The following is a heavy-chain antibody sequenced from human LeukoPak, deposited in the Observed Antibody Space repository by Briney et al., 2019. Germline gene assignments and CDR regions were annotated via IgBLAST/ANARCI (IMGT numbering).Heavy chain of an antibody. Sequence: GGALRLSFAASRFSFSSCAMTWGRQAPGKGLERGSTITGSGQTAYYSDSVKGRFTTSRDNSKNTLYLEMSSLRAEDTAIYYCAKEVLVVIESYLEKWGQGTLVTVSS. D-gene: IGHD3-22*01. CDR3: AKEVLVVIESYLEK. CDR1: RFSFSSCA. CDR2: ITGSGQTA. V-gene: IGHV3-23*01. J-gene: IGHJ4*02.